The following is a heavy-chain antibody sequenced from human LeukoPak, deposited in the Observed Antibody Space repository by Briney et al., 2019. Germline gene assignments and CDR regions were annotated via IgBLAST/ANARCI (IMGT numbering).Heavy chain of an antibody. Sequence: PSETLSLTCAVYGGSFSGYYWSWIRQPPGKGLEWIGEINHSGSTNYNPSLKSRVTISVDTSKNQFSLKLSSVTAADTAVYYRARGEGIVGATFDFDYWGQGTLVTVSS. CDR2: INHSGST. V-gene: IGHV4-34*01. J-gene: IGHJ4*02. CDR1: GGSFSGYY. CDR3: ARGEGIVGATFDFDY. D-gene: IGHD1-26*01.